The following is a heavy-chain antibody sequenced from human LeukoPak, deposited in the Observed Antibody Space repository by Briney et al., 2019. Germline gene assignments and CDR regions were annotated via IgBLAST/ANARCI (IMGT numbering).Heavy chain of an antibody. CDR1: GFTFGSYG. CDR2: ISYDGSNK. D-gene: IGHD5-24*01. CDR3: AKETDYNYIYYFDY. V-gene: IGHV3-30*18. Sequence: GGSLRLSCAVSGFTFGSYGMHWVRQAPGKGLEWVAVISYDGSNKNYADSVKGRFTVSRDNSKNTLYLQMNSLRAEDTAVYSCAKETDYNYIYYFDYWGQGTLVTVSS. J-gene: IGHJ4*02.